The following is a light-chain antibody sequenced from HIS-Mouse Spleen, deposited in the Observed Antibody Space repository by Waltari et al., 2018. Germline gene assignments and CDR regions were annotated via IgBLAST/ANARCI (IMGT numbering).Light chain of an antibody. CDR1: SSDVGGYTY. CDR2: EVS. J-gene: IGLJ2*01. V-gene: IGLV2-8*01. Sequence: QSALTQPPSASGSPGQSVTISCTGTSSDVGGYTYVSWYQQHPGKAPKLMIYEVSKRPSGVPDRFSGSKSGNTAFLTVSGLQAEDEADYYCSSYAGSNNVVFGGGTKLTVL. CDR3: SSYAGSNNVV.